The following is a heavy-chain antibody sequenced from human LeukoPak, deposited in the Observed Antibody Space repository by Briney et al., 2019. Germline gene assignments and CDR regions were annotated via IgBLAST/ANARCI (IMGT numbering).Heavy chain of an antibody. CDR3: ANLGS. CDR2: ISSASGSI. CDR1: GFTFSSYS. J-gene: IGHJ5*02. V-gene: IGHV3-48*04. Sequence: GGSLRLSCAASGFTFSSYSMNWVRQAPGKGLEWISYISSASGSIYYADSVKGRFTISRDNAKNSLFLQMNSLRAEDTAVYYCANLGSWGQGTLVTVSS.